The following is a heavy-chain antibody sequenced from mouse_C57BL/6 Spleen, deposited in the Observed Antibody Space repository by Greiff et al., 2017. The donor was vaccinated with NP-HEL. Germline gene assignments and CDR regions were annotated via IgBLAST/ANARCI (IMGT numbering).Heavy chain of an antibody. D-gene: IGHD1-1*01. CDR1: GYAFTNYL. CDR3: ARRGITTVVAPLGYAMDY. J-gene: IGHJ4*01. CDR2: INPGSGGT. Sequence: QVQLQQSGAELVRPGTSVKVSCKASGYAFTNYLIEWVKQRPGQGLEWIGVINPGSGGTNYNEKFKGKATLTADKSSSTAYMQLSSLTSEDSAVYFCARRGITTVVAPLGYAMDYWGQGTSVTVSS. V-gene: IGHV1-54*01.